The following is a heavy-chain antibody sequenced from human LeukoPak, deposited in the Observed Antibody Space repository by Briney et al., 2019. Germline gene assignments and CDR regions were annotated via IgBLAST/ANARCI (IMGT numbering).Heavy chain of an antibody. V-gene: IGHV4-34*01. D-gene: IGHD3-10*01. CDR3: ARRPPRGLVGY. J-gene: IGHJ4*02. Sequence: PSETLSLTCAVYGGSFSDYYWSWIRQPPGKGLEWIGEINHSGSTNYNPSLKSRVTISVDTSKNQFSLKLSSVTAADTAVYYCARRPPRGLVGYWGQGTLVTVSS. CDR1: GGSFSDYY. CDR2: INHSGST.